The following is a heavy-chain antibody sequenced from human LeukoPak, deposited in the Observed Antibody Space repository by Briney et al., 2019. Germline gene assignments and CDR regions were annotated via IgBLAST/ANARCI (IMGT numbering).Heavy chain of an antibody. CDR3: ARDWGSGWDFDY. CDR2: VSSSSTI. V-gene: IGHV3-48*02. Sequence: GGSLRLSCAASGFAFSSYSMNWVRQAPGKGLEWVSYVSSSSTIYYADSVKGRFTISRDNAKNSLYLQMNSLRDEDTAVYYCARDWGSGWDFDYWGQGTLVTVSS. J-gene: IGHJ4*02. CDR1: GFAFSSYS. D-gene: IGHD6-19*01.